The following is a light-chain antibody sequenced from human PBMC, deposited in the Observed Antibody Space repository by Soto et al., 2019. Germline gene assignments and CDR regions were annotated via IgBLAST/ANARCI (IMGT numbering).Light chain of an antibody. CDR2: GIS. Sequence: EIVLTQSPGTLSLSPGERATLSCRASQSVSSSYLAWYQQKPGQAPRLLIYGISSRATGIPDRFSGGGSGTDFTLTISRLEPEDSAVYYCQHYGSSLWTFGQGTKVEIK. CDR1: QSVSSSY. J-gene: IGKJ1*01. CDR3: QHYGSSLWT. V-gene: IGKV3-20*01.